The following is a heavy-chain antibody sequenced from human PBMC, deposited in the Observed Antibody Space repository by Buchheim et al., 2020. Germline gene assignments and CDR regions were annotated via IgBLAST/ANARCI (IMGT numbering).Heavy chain of an antibody. D-gene: IGHD6-19*01. V-gene: IGHV3-23*01. CDR1: GFTFSSYS. J-gene: IGHJ4*02. CDR2: ISGGGGST. CDR3: AKGPPGYSSGPGDS. Sequence: EVQLLESGGGLLQPGGSLSLSCAASGFTFSSYSMTWVRQAPGKGLEWVSAISGGGGSTYYADSVKGRFTISRANSKNTLSLQLNSLKAEDTAIYYCAKGPPGYSSGPGDSWGQGTL.